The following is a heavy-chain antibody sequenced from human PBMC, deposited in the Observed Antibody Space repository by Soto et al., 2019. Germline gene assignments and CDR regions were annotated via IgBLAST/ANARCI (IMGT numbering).Heavy chain of an antibody. CDR3: ARVMVEYSLPWSLAFDF. J-gene: IGHJ4*02. CDR1: NFSISSGFY. Sequence: SETLSLSCSVSNFSISSGFYWGWIRQSPAKGLEWLATVYYTGHTYYNPSLKSRTTISVDTSENQFSLKVTSVTAADTGFYYCARVMVEYSLPWSLAFDFWGPGMLVTVSS. V-gene: IGHV4-38-2*02. CDR2: VYYTGHT. D-gene: IGHD2-8*01.